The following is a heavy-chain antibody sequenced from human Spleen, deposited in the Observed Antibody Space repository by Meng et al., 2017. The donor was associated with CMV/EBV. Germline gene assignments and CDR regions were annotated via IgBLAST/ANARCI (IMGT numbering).Heavy chain of an antibody. CDR2: IIPIFGIA. CDR3: ARNSRSWGILFPRDRMYYGMDV. Sequence: SVKVSCKASGGTFSSYAISWVRQAPGQGLEWMGGIIPIFGIANYAQKFQGRVTITTDESTSTAYMELSSLRSEDTAVYYCARNSRSWGILFPRDRMYYGMDVWGQGTTVTVSS. J-gene: IGHJ6*02. D-gene: IGHD2/OR15-2a*01. CDR1: GGTFSSYA. V-gene: IGHV1-69*05.